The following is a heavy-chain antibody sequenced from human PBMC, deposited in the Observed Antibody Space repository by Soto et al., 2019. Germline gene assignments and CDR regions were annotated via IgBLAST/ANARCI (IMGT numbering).Heavy chain of an antibody. CDR1: GGSFSGYY. CDR3: ARGGSPQKAVVAATLICDAFDI. CDR2: INHSGST. J-gene: IGHJ3*02. D-gene: IGHD2-15*01. Sequence: SETLSLTCAVYGGSFSGYYWSWIRQPPGKGLEWIGEINHSGSTNYNPSLKSRVTISVDTSKNQFSLKLSSVTAADTAVYYCARGGSPQKAVVAATLICDAFDIWGQGTMVTVSS. V-gene: IGHV4-34*01.